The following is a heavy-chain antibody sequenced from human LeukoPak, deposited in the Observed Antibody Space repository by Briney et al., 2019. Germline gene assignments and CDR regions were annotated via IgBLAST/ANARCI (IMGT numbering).Heavy chain of an antibody. V-gene: IGHV3-64*01. Sequence: PGGSLRLSCAASGFTFGSFPMQWVRQVPGKGLEYVSAISSTGESSYYENYVKDRFAISRDNSKNTLHLQMGSLRAEDMAVYYCASHGPRVHGYMDVWGKGTTVTVSS. CDR2: ISSTGESS. J-gene: IGHJ6*03. CDR1: GFTFGSFP. D-gene: IGHD1-1*01. CDR3: ASHGPRVHGYMDV.